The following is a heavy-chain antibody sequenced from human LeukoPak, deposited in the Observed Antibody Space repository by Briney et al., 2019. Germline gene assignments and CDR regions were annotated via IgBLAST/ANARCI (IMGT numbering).Heavy chain of an antibody. J-gene: IGHJ4*02. D-gene: IGHD6-13*01. Sequence: ASVKVSCKASGYTFTSYDINWVRQATGQGLEWMGWMNPNSGNTDYAQKFQGRVTMTRDTSISTAYMELSRLRSDDTAVYYCARPLYSSSFPDYWGQGTLVTVSS. V-gene: IGHV1-8*01. CDR1: GYTFTSYD. CDR3: ARPLYSSSFPDY. CDR2: MNPNSGNT.